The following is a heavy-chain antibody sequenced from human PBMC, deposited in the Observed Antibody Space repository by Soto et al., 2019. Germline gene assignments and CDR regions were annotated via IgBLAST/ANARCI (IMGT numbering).Heavy chain of an antibody. D-gene: IGHD3-22*01. V-gene: IGHV4-31*03. CDR1: GGSISSGGYY. CDR3: AISSGYADWFDP. J-gene: IGHJ5*02. Sequence: QVQLQESGPGLVKPSQTLSLTCTVSGGSISSGGYYWSWIRQHPGKGLEWIGYIYYSGSTYYNPSLKSRGTISGDTSKNQFSLKLRSVTAADTAVYYCAISSGYADWFDPWRPGTLVTVSS. CDR2: IYYSGST.